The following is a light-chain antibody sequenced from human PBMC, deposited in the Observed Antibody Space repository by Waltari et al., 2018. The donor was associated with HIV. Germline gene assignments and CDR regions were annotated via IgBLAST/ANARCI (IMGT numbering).Light chain of an antibody. CDR2: RNN. V-gene: IGLV1-44*01. J-gene: IGLJ3*02. CDR3: AVWDVSLENWV. Sequence: SPVTQPPSASGTPGQRVAASCSGSDSNIGRYPVSWYQRLPGAAPKVLIYRNNQRPSGVSDRFSGSKSGTSASLAISGLQSEDEADYFCAVWDVSLENWVFGGGTKLTVL. CDR1: DSNIGRYP.